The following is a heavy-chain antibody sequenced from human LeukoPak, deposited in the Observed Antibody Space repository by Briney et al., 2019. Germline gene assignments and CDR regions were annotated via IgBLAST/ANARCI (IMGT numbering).Heavy chain of an antibody. CDR2: ISAYNGNT. Sequence: ASVKVSCKASGYTFTSYGISWVRQAPGQGLEWMGWISAYNGNTNYAQKLQGRVTMTTDTSTSTAYMELRSLRSEDTAVYYCAANLPRGSSSWYYFDYWGQGTLVTVSS. CDR3: AANLPRGSSSWYYFDY. V-gene: IGHV1-18*01. CDR1: GYTFTSYG. J-gene: IGHJ4*02. D-gene: IGHD6-13*01.